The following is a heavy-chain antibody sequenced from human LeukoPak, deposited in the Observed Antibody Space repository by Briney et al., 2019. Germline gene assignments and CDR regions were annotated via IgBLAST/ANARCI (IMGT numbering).Heavy chain of an antibody. D-gene: IGHD3-10*01. Sequence: GGSLRLSCAASGFTVSAYAMAWVRQAPGKGLEWVSTIYDDNTYYADSVKGRFAISTDNSKNTLYLQMNSLRVEDTAMYHCARIGLGVSFGSGFDYWGQGTLVTVTS. V-gene: IGHV3-66*02. CDR2: IYDDNT. CDR3: ARIGLGVSFGSGFDY. CDR1: GFTVSAYA. J-gene: IGHJ4*02.